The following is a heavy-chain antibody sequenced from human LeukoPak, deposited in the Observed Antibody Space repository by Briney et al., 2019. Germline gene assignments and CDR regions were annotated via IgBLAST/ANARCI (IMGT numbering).Heavy chain of an antibody. CDR2: INHNGNVN. CDR3: ARDNGAIRAYYYHGMDV. CDR1: GFTFSSYW. J-gene: IGHJ6*02. Sequence: PGGSLRLSCAASGFTFSSYWMNWARQAPGKGLEWVASINHNGNVNYYVDSVKGRFTISRDNAKNSLYLQMSNLRAEDTAVYYCARDNGAIRAYYYHGMDVWGQGTTVTVSS. V-gene: IGHV3-7*03. D-gene: IGHD2-8*01.